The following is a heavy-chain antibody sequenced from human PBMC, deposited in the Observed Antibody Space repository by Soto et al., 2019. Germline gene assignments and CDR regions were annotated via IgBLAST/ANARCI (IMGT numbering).Heavy chain of an antibody. CDR1: GGSVSSGSYY. CDR3: ARGENSGYGGQTQELDY. CDR2: IYYSGST. Sequence: QVQLQESGPGLVKPSETLSLTCTVSGGSVSSGSYYWSWIRQSTGKGLEWIWYIYYSGSTNYNPSLKSRVTISVDTSKNQFALKLSSVPAADTAVYDCARGENSGYGGQTQELDYWGQGTLVTVSS. J-gene: IGHJ4*02. D-gene: IGHD5-12*01. V-gene: IGHV4-61*01.